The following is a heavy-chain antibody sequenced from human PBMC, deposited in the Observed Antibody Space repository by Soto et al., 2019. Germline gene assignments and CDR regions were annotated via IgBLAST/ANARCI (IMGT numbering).Heavy chain of an antibody. D-gene: IGHD2-21*02. J-gene: IGHJ6*02. V-gene: IGHV3-33*01. Sequence: GGSLRLSCAASGFTFSSYGMHCVRQAPGKGLEWVAVIWYDGSNKYYADSVKGRFTISRDNSKNTLYLQMNSLRAEDTAVYYCARDAYCGGDCYWAGDYYYGMDVWGQGTTVTVSS. CDR1: GFTFSSYG. CDR3: ARDAYCGGDCYWAGDYYYGMDV. CDR2: IWYDGSNK.